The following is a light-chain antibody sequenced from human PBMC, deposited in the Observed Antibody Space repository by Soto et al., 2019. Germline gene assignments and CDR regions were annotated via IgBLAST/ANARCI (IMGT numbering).Light chain of an antibody. CDR2: KAS. V-gene: IGKV1-5*03. J-gene: IGKJ1*01. CDR3: QQYNSYRA. Sequence: DIQMTQSPSTLSASVGDRVTITCRASQSIRSWLAWYQQKPGRAPKLLIYKASTLESGVPSRFSGSGSGTEFTFTISSLQPDDIATYYCQQYNSYRAFGQGTKVEIK. CDR1: QSIRSW.